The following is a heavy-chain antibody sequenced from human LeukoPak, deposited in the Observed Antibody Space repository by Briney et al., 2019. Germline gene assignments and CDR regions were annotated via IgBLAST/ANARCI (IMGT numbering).Heavy chain of an antibody. CDR1: GFTFSSYG. Sequence: GGSLRLSCAASGFTFSSYGMHWVRQAPGKGLEWVAFIRYDGGNKYYADSVKGRFTISRDNSKNTLYLQMNSLRAEDTAVYYCAKLHSSGWFVYYYYYMDVWGKGTTVTISS. D-gene: IGHD6-19*01. CDR2: IRYDGGNK. CDR3: AKLHSSGWFVYYYYYMDV. J-gene: IGHJ6*03. V-gene: IGHV3-30*02.